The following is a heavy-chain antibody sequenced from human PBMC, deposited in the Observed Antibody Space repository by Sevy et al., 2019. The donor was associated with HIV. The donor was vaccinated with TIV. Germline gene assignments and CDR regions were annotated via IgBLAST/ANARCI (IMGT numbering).Heavy chain of an antibody. CDR2: ISGSGGST. V-gene: IGHV3-23*01. Sequence: GGSLRLSCAASGFTFSSYAMSWVRQAPGKGLEWVSAISGSGGSTYYAESVKGRFTISRDNSKNTLYLQMNSLRAEDTAVYYCAKDIAPKYYYDSSGYQDYWGQGTLVTVSS. CDR3: AKDIAPKYYYDSSGYQDY. D-gene: IGHD3-22*01. J-gene: IGHJ4*02. CDR1: GFTFSSYA.